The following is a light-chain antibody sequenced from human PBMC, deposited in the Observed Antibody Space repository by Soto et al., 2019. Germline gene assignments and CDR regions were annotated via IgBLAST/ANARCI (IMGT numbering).Light chain of an antibody. Sequence: DIQMTQSPSTLSASVGDRVTITCRASQNIHNWLAWYQQKPGKAPKLLIYRASTLQSGVPSRFAGSGSGTEFTLTISSLQPGDFATYYCQQYNSYATFGQGTKVDIK. CDR2: RAS. V-gene: IGKV1-5*03. CDR3: QQYNSYAT. J-gene: IGKJ1*01. CDR1: QNIHNW.